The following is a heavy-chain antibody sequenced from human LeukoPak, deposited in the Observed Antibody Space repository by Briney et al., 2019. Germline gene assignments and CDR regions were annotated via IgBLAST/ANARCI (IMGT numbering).Heavy chain of an antibody. CDR3: ARVRLGELLEDY. CDR1: GYTFTGYY. J-gene: IGHJ4*02. V-gene: IGHV1-2*02. CDR2: INPNSGGT. D-gene: IGHD1-26*01. Sequence: ASVKVSCKASGYTFTGYYMHWVRQAPGQELEWMGWINPNSGGTNYAQKFQGRVTMTRDTSISTAYMELSRLRSDDTAVYYCARVRLGELLEDYWGQGTLVTVSS.